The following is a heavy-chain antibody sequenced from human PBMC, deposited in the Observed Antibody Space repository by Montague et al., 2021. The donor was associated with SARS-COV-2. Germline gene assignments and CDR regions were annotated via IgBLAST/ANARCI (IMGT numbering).Heavy chain of an antibody. CDR2: IYYSGST. Sequence: SETLSLTCTVSGGSIRTSSYYWGWIRQPPGKGLDWIGSIYYSGSTYYNPSLKSRVTISVDTSKNQFSLKLSSVTAADTAAYYCAMRGGALDAFDIWGQGTMVTVSS. J-gene: IGHJ3*02. V-gene: IGHV4-39*01. CDR1: GGSIRTSSYY. D-gene: IGHD4-17*01. CDR3: AMRGGALDAFDI.